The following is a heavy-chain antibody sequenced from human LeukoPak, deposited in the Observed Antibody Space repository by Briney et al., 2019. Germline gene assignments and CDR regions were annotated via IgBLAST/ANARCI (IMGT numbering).Heavy chain of an antibody. Sequence: SETLSLTCTVSGASVRSHYWSWIRQPPGKGLEWIGNVFHNGDSSFAPSLTSRVTMSVDTSKNQFSLNLNSVTAADTAVYYCASKPIVPGSQGHYFDTWGQGILVTVSS. CDR1: GASVRSHY. J-gene: IGHJ5*02. D-gene: IGHD1-26*01. V-gene: IGHV4-59*02. CDR2: VFHNGDS. CDR3: ASKPIVPGSQGHYFDT.